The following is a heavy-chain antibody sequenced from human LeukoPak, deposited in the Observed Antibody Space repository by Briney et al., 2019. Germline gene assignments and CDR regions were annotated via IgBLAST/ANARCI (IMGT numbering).Heavy chain of an antibody. CDR3: ARGGDCSSTSCYYPHGWFDP. Sequence: PSQTLSLTCTVSGGSISSGSYYWGWIRQPAGKGLEWIGRIYTSGSTNYNPSLKSRVTISVDTSKNQFSLKLSSVTAADTAVYYCARGGDCSSTSCYYPHGWFDPWGQGTLVTVSS. V-gene: IGHV4-61*02. J-gene: IGHJ5*02. CDR1: GGSISSGSYY. D-gene: IGHD2-2*01. CDR2: IYTSGST.